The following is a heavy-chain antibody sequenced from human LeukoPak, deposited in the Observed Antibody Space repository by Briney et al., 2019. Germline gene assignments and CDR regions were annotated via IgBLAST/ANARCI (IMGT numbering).Heavy chain of an antibody. D-gene: IGHD3-10*01. CDR1: GLTFSSYG. CDR2: IWYDGSNK. J-gene: IGHJ4*02. CDR3: ARDQRSVRGVIDY. Sequence: PGRSLRLSCAASGLTFSSYGMHWVRQAPGKGLEWVAVIWYDGSNKYYADSVKGRFTISRDNSKNTLYLQMNSLRAEDTAVYYCARDQRSVRGVIDYWGQGTLVTVSS. V-gene: IGHV3-33*01.